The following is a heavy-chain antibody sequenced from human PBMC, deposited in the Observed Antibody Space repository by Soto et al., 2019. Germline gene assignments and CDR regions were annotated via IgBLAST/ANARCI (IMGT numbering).Heavy chain of an antibody. V-gene: IGHV3-11*06. Sequence: GSLRLSCAASGFTFSDYYMRWIRQAPGKGLEWISYISSNSNYKNHADSVTGRFTISRDNPKNSLYLQMNGLRAEDTAVYYCARATGYSHTSGSDSWGQGALVTVSS. D-gene: IGHD3-22*01. CDR3: ARATGYSHTSGSDS. CDR2: ISSNSNYK. CDR1: GFTFSDYY. J-gene: IGHJ4*02.